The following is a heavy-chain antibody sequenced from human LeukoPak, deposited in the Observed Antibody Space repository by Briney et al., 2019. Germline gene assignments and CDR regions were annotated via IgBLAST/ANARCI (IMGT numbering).Heavy chain of an antibody. D-gene: IGHD2-15*01. Sequence: GGSLQISCKGSGYGFTSYWISWVRRMPGKGLEWMGRIDPSDSYTNYSPSFQGHVTISADKSISTAYLQWSSLKASDTAMYYCARAVGVADHFDYWGQGTLVTVSS. V-gene: IGHV5-10-1*01. CDR3: ARAVGVADHFDY. CDR1: GYGFTSYW. J-gene: IGHJ4*02. CDR2: IDPSDSYT.